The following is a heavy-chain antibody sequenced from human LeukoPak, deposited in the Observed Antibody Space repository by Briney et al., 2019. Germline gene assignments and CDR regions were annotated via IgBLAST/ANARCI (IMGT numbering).Heavy chain of an antibody. CDR2: IHYSGST. CDR3: AREGQWLPDWFDP. J-gene: IGHJ5*02. Sequence: SETLSLTCTVSGGSVSSGSYYWSWIRQPPGQGLEWIGYIHYSGSTNYNPSLKGRVTISLDMSKNQFSLKLNSMTAADTAVYYCAREGQWLPDWFDPWGQGTLVTVSS. D-gene: IGHD6-19*01. V-gene: IGHV4-61*01. CDR1: GGSVSSGSYY.